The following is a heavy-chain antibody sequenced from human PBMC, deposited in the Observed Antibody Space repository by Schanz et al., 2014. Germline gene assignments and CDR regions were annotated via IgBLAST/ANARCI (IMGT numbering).Heavy chain of an antibody. CDR2: ISGSGGST. CDR3: AKDPSHGDYDYYFDY. V-gene: IGHV3-NL1*01. CDR1: GFTFSSYG. Sequence: QVQLVESGGGVVQPGRSLRLSCVASGFTFSSYGMHWVRQAPGKGLEWVSGISGSGGSTYYADSVKGRFTVSRDSGQNSLYLQMNSLRAEDTAVYYCAKDPSHGDYDYYFDYWGQGTLVTVSS. D-gene: IGHD3-22*01. J-gene: IGHJ4*02.